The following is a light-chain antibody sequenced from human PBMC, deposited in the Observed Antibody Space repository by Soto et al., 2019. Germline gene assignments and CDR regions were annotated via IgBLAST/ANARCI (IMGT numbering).Light chain of an antibody. CDR1: QRISNY. Sequence: DIQITQSPTSLSASLLDRVTITCRASQRISNYLNWYQQKPGKAPSLLIYAASSLQSGVPSRFSGSGSGTDFTLTISSLQPEDFGTYYCQQSYSTPPFFGQGTRLEIK. CDR3: QQSYSTPPF. V-gene: IGKV1-39*01. J-gene: IGKJ5*01. CDR2: AAS.